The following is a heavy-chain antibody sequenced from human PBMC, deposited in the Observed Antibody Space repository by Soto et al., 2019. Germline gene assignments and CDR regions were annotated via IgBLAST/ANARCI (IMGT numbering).Heavy chain of an antibody. CDR2: IIPIFGTA. J-gene: IGHJ6*02. CDR3: ARLLYCISTSCYSYYYGMDV. V-gene: IGHV1-69*13. CDR1: GGTFSSYA. Sequence: ASVKVSCKASGGTFSSYAISWVRQAPGQGLEWMGGIIPIFGTANYAQKFQGRVTITADESTSTAYMELSSLRSEDTAVYYCARLLYCISTSCYSYYYGMDVWGQGTTVTV. D-gene: IGHD2-2*01.